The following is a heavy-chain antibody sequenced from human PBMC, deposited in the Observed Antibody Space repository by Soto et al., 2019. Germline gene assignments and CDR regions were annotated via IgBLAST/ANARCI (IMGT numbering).Heavy chain of an antibody. D-gene: IGHD3-3*01. J-gene: IGHJ4*02. Sequence: VGSLRLSWTASLYTFSDYYRSWILKNPFKWLECISYIDTSGTKIYYADSVKGRFTITRDNAKNSLYLEMNSLRDEDTAVYYCASHYDMWSGYLSPVDYWGQGTLVTVSS. CDR3: ASHYDMWSGYLSPVDY. CDR2: IDTSGTKI. V-gene: IGHV3-11*01. CDR1: LYTFSDYY.